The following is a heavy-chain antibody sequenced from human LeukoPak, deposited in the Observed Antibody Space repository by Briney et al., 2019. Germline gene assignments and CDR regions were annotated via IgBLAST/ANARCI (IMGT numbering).Heavy chain of an antibody. CDR2: IYHSGST. Sequence: PSETLSLTCAVSGGSISSSNWWSWVRQPPGKGLEWIGEIYHSGSTNYNPSLKSRVTISVDKSKNQFSLKLSSVTAADTAVNYCARKGSGWAGTFDYWGQGTLVTVSS. CDR3: ARKGSGWAGTFDY. CDR1: GGSISSSNW. V-gene: IGHV4-4*02. D-gene: IGHD6-19*01. J-gene: IGHJ4*02.